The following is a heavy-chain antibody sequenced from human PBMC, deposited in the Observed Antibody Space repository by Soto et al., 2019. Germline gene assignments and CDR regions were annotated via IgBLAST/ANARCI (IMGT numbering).Heavy chain of an antibody. CDR1: GFTFSSYA. CDR3: AKPASSTVIPDWYFAL. Sequence: PGGSLRLSCAASGFTFSSYAMSWVRQAPGKGLEWVSAISGSGGSTYYADSVKGRFTISRDNSKNTLYLQMNSLRAEDTAVYYCAKPASSTVIPDWYFALWGRGTLVTVSS. V-gene: IGHV3-23*01. CDR2: ISGSGGST. J-gene: IGHJ2*01. D-gene: IGHD4-17*01.